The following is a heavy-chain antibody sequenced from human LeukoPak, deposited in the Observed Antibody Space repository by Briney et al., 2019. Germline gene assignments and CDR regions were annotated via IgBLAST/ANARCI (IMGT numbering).Heavy chain of an antibody. Sequence: GGSLRLSCAASGFIFSSYWMAWVRQAPGKGLEWVATIKHDGSEDYYLDSVKGRLTISRDNAKSSMWLQMNSLRAEDTAVYYCARDQTPFYWGQGSLVTVSS. D-gene: IGHD2-15*01. CDR3: ARDQTPFY. V-gene: IGHV3-7*01. CDR2: IKHDGSED. J-gene: IGHJ4*02. CDR1: GFIFSSYW.